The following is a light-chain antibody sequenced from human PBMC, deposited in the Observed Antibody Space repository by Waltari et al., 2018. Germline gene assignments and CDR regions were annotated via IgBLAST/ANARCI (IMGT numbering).Light chain of an antibody. J-gene: IGLJ1*01. Sequence: SYVVTQPPSVSVAPGETAPITCGGDNIGTYRVPWSQQKAGQAPVLVIFYDRDRPSGIPDRFSGSNSGNTATLTISRVEAGDEARYYCHVWHPHVDPGVFGTGTEVTVL. CDR1: NIGTYR. CDR2: YDR. CDR3: HVWHPHVDPGV. V-gene: IGLV3-21*04.